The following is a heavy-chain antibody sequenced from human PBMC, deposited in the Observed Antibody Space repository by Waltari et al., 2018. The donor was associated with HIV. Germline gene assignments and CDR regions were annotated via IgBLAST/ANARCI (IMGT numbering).Heavy chain of an antibody. CDR3: ARDRGHAMAVDY. CDR2: IYYSGST. J-gene: IGHJ4*02. CDR1: GGSISSYY. Sequence: QVQLQESGPGLVKPSETLSLTCTVSGGSISSYYWSWIRQPPGKGLEWIGYIYYSGSTNYNPSLKSRVTISVDTSKNQFSLKLSSVTAADTAVYYCARDRGHAMAVDYWGQGTLVTVSS. D-gene: IGHD6-19*01. V-gene: IGHV4-59*01.